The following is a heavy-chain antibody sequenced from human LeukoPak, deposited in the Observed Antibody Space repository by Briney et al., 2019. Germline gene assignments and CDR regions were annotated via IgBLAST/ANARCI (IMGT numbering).Heavy chain of an antibody. J-gene: IGHJ4*02. Sequence: SETLSLTCAVYGGSFSGYYWSWIRQPPGKGLEWIGEINHSGSTNYNPSLKSRVTISVDTSKNQFSLKLSSVTAADTAVYYCARLGSRSRGEYWGQGTLVHVSS. CDR2: INHSGST. D-gene: IGHD3-10*01. CDR1: GGSFSGYY. CDR3: ARLGSRSRGEY. V-gene: IGHV4-34*01.